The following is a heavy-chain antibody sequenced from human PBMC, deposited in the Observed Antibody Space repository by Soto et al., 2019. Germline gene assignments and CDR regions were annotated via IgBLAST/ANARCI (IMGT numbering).Heavy chain of an antibody. CDR2: INAGNGNT. CDR3: ATADGVGFVGP. D-gene: IGHD2-2*01. CDR1: GYTFTSYA. J-gene: IGHJ5*02. Sequence: QVQLVQSGAEEKKPGASVKVSCKASGYTFTSYAMHWVRQAPGQRLEWMGWINAGNGNTKYSQKFQGRVTITRDTSARTAYMALSSLRSEDTAVYYCATADGVGFVGPWCQGTLVTVSS. V-gene: IGHV1-3*05.